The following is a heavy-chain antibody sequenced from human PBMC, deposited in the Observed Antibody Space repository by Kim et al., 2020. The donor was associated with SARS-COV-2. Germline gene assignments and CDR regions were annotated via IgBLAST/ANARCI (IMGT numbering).Heavy chain of an antibody. Sequence: GGSLRLSCAASGFTFSSYSMNWVRQAPGKGLEWVSYISSSSSTIYYADSVKGRFTISRDNAKNSLYLQMNSLRDEDTAVYYCARDCSGGSCYSHYYGMDVWGQGTTVTVSS. J-gene: IGHJ6*02. CDR3: ARDCSGGSCYSHYYGMDV. CDR2: ISSSSSTI. CDR1: GFTFSSYS. V-gene: IGHV3-48*02. D-gene: IGHD2-15*01.